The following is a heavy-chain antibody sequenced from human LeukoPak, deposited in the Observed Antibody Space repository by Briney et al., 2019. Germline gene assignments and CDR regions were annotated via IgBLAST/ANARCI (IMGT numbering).Heavy chain of an antibody. CDR2: ISGSGGST. CDR1: GFTFSSYA. J-gene: IGHJ4*02. D-gene: IGHD3-22*01. V-gene: IGHV3-23*01. CDR3: AKSRVITYYYFDY. Sequence: PGGSLRLSCAASGFTFSSYAMNWVRQAPGEGLEWGSAISGSGGSTYYADSVKGRFTISRDNSKNTLYLLMNSLRAEDTAVYYRAKSRVITYYYFDYWGQGTLVTVSS.